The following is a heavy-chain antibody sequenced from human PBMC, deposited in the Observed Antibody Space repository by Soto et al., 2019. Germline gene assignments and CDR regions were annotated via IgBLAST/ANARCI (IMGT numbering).Heavy chain of an antibody. CDR3: ARDRVVVVPAAYYYYYGMDV. CDR1: GGTFSSYA. J-gene: IGHJ6*02. D-gene: IGHD2-2*01. CDR2: IIPIFGTA. Sequence: SVKVSCKASGGTFSSYAISWVRQAPGQGLEWMGGIIPIFGTANYAQKFQGRVTMTTDTSTSTAYMELRSLRSDDTAVYYCARDRVVVVPAAYYYYYGMDVWGQGTTVTVSS. V-gene: IGHV1-69*05.